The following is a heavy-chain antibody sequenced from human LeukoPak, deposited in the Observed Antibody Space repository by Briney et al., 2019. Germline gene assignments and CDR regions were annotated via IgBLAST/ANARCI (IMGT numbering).Heavy chain of an antibody. D-gene: IGHD3-22*01. CDR1: GFTFDDYG. Sequence: PGGSLRLSCAASGFTFDDYGTSWVRQAPGKGLEWVSGINWNGGSTGYADSVKGRFTISRDNAKNSLYLQMNSLRAEDTALYHCARRRHYDSSGYPYFDYWGQGTLVTVSS. V-gene: IGHV3-20*01. J-gene: IGHJ4*02. CDR2: INWNGGST. CDR3: ARRRHYDSSGYPYFDY.